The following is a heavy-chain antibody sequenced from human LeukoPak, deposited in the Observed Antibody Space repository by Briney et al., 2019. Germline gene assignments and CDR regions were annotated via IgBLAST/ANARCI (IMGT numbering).Heavy chain of an antibody. CDR1: GFTFSNYG. J-gene: IGHJ4*02. V-gene: IGHV3-33*01. CDR3: ARTGDTERFDY. CDR2: IRYDGSKK. Sequence: GGSLRLSCAASGFTFSNYGMHWVRQAPGKGLEWAALIRYDGSKKDYADSVKGRFTISRDNSKNTLHLQMNSLRAEDTAAYYCARTGDTERFDYWGQGTLVTVSS. D-gene: IGHD5-18*01.